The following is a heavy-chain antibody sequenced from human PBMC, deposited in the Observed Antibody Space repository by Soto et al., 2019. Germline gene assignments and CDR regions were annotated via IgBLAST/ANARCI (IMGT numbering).Heavy chain of an antibody. J-gene: IGHJ4*02. D-gene: IGHD4-17*01. CDR3: ARDLLTKVTHRDFDY. CDR2: VSAYNGDT. Sequence: QVQMVQSASEVKEPGASVKVSCKTSGYSLTTHGIRWVRQATGQGLEWMGWVSAYNGDTKYAPGLNDSSTMTTDNTARTAYMELRRLTSDDTAVYYCARDLLTKVTHRDFDYWVKGTLVIVSS. CDR1: GYSLTTHG. V-gene: IGHV1-18*01.